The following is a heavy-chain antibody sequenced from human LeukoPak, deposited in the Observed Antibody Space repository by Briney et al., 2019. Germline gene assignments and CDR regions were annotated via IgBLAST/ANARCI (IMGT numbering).Heavy chain of an antibody. Sequence: SVKVSCKASGGTLSSYAISWARQAPGQGLEWMGGIIAIFGTANYAQKFQGRVTITADESTSTAYMELSSLRSEDTAVYYCARSSNQGNYDYNYWGQGTLVTVSS. CDR2: IIAIFGTA. CDR1: GGTLSSYA. CDR3: ARSSNQGNYDYNY. J-gene: IGHJ4*02. D-gene: IGHD1-7*01. V-gene: IGHV1-69*01.